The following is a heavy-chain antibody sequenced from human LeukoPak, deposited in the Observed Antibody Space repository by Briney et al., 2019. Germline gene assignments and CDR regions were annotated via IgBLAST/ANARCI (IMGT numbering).Heavy chain of an antibody. CDR3: ATTSGSYLRYYYYIDV. Sequence: GESLKISCKGSGYSFTSYWIGWVRQMPGKGLEWMGIIYPGDSDTRYNPSFQGQVTISADKSISTAYLQWTSLMASDTAMYYCATTSGSYLRYYYYIDVWGKGTTVTVSS. CDR1: GYSFTSYW. V-gene: IGHV5-51*01. J-gene: IGHJ6*03. CDR2: IYPGDSDT. D-gene: IGHD1-26*01.